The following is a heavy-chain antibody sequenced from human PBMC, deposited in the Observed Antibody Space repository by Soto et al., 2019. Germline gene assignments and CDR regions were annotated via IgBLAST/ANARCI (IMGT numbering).Heavy chain of an antibody. CDR2: IWYDGSNK. J-gene: IGHJ6*02. D-gene: IGHD3-10*01. CDR1: GFTFSSYG. CDR3: ARDGADYYGSGSFYGMDV. V-gene: IGHV3-33*01. Sequence: LRLSCAASGFTFSSYGMHWVRQAPGKGLEWVAVIWYDGSNKYYADSVKGRFTISRDNSKNTLYLQMNSLRAEDTAVYYCARDGADYYGSGSFYGMDVWGQGTTVTVSS.